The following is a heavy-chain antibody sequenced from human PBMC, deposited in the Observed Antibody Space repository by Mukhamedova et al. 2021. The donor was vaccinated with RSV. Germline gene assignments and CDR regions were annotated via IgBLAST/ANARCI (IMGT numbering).Heavy chain of an antibody. J-gene: IGHJ5*01. V-gene: IGHV3-30*18. CDR3: GKETAGGLTPGHLLNWF. CDR2: ISYDGSNK. CDR1: SNYG. Sequence: SNYGMHWVRQSPGKGLEWVAAISYDGSNKFYGDSVKGRFTISRDDSKTILYLQMDSLRAEDTAVYYCGKETAGGLTPGHLLNWF.